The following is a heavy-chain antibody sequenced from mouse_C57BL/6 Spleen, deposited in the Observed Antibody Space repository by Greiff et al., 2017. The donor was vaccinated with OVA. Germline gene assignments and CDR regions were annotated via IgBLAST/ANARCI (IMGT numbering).Heavy chain of an antibody. CDR3: ARGVHYGSSYFDY. D-gene: IGHD1-1*01. V-gene: IGHV1-80*01. J-gene: IGHJ2*01. CDR2: IYPGDGDT. Sequence: QVQLQQSGAELVKPGASVKISCKASGYAFSSYWMNWVKQRPGKGLEWIGQIYPGDGDTNYNGKFKGKATLTADKSSSTAYMQLSSLTSEDSAVYFCARGVHYGSSYFDYWGQGTTLTVSS. CDR1: GYAFSSYW.